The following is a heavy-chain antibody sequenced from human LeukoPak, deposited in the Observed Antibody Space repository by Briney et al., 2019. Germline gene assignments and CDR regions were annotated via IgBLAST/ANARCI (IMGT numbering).Heavy chain of an antibody. D-gene: IGHD2-2*01. CDR2: IHYSGST. J-gene: IGHJ4*02. CDR3: ARRDCSSTSCPFDY. V-gene: IGHV4-39*01. Sequence: SETLSLTCTVSDGSISSSSYYWGWIRQPPGKGLEWIGSIHYSGSTYYNPSLRSRVTISVDTSKNQFSLNLNSVTAADTAVYYCARRDCSSTSCPFDYWGQGTLVTVSS. CDR1: DGSISSSSYY.